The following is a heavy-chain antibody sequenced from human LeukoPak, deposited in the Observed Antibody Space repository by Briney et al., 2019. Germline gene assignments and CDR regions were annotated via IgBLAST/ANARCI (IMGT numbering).Heavy chain of an antibody. D-gene: IGHD2-15*01. CDR2: LSDSGSST. V-gene: IGHV3-23*01. Sequence: GGSLRLSCAASWFTFSSYAMSWGRQAPGKGLGWVSSLSDSGSSTYYADSVKGRFTISRDNSKNTLYLQMNSLRAEDTAVYYCAKSSHLGYCSGGTCNRWFDPGGQGTLVTVSS. J-gene: IGHJ5*02. CDR3: AKSSHLGYCSGGTCNRWFDP. CDR1: WFTFSSYA.